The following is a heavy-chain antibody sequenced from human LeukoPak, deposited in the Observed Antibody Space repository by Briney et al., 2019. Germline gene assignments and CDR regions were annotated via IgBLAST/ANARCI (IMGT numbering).Heavy chain of an antibody. V-gene: IGHV4-34*01. J-gene: IGHJ4*02. Sequence: KSSETLSLTCAVYGGSFSGYYWSWIRQPPGKGLEWIGEIHHSGSTNYNPSLKSRVTISGDTSKNQFSLRLSSVTAADTAVYYCARGSLPGYYFDYWGRGTLVTVSS. D-gene: IGHD1-14*01. CDR3: ARGSLPGYYFDY. CDR2: IHHSGST. CDR1: GGSFSGYY.